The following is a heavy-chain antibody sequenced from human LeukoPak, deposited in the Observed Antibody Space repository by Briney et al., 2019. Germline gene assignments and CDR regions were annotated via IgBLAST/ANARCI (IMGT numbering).Heavy chain of an antibody. V-gene: IGHV4-34*01. J-gene: IGHJ6*03. CDR3: ARSVTYYDFWSGYYNYYYYMDV. CDR2: INHSGST. D-gene: IGHD3-3*01. CDR1: GGSFSGYY. Sequence: SETLSLTCAVYGGSFSGYYWSWIRQPPGKGLEWIGEINHSGSTNYNPSLKSRVTISVDTSKNQFSLKLSSVTAADTAAYYCARSVTYYDFWSGYYNYYYYMDVWGKGTTVTVSS.